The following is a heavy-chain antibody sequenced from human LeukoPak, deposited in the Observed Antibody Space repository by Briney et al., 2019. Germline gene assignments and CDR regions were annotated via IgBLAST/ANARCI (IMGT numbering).Heavy chain of an antibody. CDR1: GFTFSTYA. Sequence: GRSLRLSCAASGFTFSTYAMHWVRQAPGKGLEWVAVISYDGSNKYYADSVKGRFTISRDSSKNTLYLQMNSLRAEDTAVYYCARESNYYDSSGYYPYYFGYWGQGTLVTVSS. V-gene: IGHV3-30-3*01. D-gene: IGHD3-22*01. CDR3: ARESNYYDSSGYYPYYFGY. CDR2: ISYDGSNK. J-gene: IGHJ4*02.